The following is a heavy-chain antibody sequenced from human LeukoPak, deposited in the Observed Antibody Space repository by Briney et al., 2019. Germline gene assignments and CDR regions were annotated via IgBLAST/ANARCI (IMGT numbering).Heavy chain of an antibody. J-gene: IGHJ6*03. V-gene: IGHV4-39*07. D-gene: IGHD3-10*01. CDR3: ARDMVRGVTGSYYYYYMDV. Sequence: PSETLSLTCTVSGGSISSSSYYWGWIRQPPGKGLEWIGSIYYSGSTYYNPSLKSRVTISVDTSKNQFSLKLSSVTAADTAVYYCARDMVRGVTGSYYYYYMDVWGKGTTVTVSS. CDR1: GGSISSSSYY. CDR2: IYYSGST.